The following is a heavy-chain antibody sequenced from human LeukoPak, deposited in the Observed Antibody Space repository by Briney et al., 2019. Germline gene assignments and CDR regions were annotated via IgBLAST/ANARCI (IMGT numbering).Heavy chain of an antibody. Sequence: SETLSLTCTVSGGSISSYDWSWIRQPPGKALEWIGYIHYSGSTTYSPSLKSRVTISLDTSKNQVSLRLTSVTAADTAVYYCAKSKSGTTVYAFDVWGQGTMVTVFS. V-gene: IGHV4-59*01. D-gene: IGHD1-1*01. J-gene: IGHJ3*01. CDR1: GGSISSYD. CDR2: IHYSGST. CDR3: AKSKSGTTVYAFDV.